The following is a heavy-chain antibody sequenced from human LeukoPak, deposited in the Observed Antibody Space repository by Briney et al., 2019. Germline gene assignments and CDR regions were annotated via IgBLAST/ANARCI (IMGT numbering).Heavy chain of an antibody. J-gene: IGHJ5*02. CDR3: ARVVTTVPRGWFDP. CDR2: IYHSGST. V-gene: IGHV4-4*02. Sequence: SGTLSLTCAVSGGSISSSNWWSWVRQPPGKGLEWIGEIYHSGSTNYNPSLKSRVTISVDKSKNQFSQKLSSVTAADTAVYYCARVVTTVPRGWFDPWGQGTLVTVSS. D-gene: IGHD4-11*01. CDR1: GGSISSSNW.